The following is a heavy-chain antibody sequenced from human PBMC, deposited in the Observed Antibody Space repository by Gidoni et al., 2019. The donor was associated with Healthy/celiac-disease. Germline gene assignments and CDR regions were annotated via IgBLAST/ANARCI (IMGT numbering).Heavy chain of an antibody. CDR3: ARAKQEHYDLWSGYPGYYYYMDV. J-gene: IGHJ6*03. D-gene: IGHD3-3*01. CDR1: GFPLRSSD. CDR2: IWYDGINK. Sequence: QVQLVESGGVVVQPGRALSLSCAASGFPLRSSDLHWVLQAPGKGLAWVAVIWYDGINKDYEDSVKGRFTISRDNSKNTLYLQMNSLRAEDTAVYYCARAKQEHYDLWSGYPGYYYYMDVWGKGTTVTVSS. V-gene: IGHV3-33*01.